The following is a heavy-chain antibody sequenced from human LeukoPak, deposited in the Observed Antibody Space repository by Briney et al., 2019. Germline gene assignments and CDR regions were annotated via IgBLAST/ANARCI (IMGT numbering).Heavy chain of an antibody. J-gene: IGHJ4*02. V-gene: IGHV3-21*01. CDR3: TRDRTAMAPSHFDY. CDR2: ISSSSSYI. CDR1: GYTFSSYS. Sequence: PGGSLRLSCAASGYTFSSYSMNWVRQAPGKGLEWVSSISSSSSYIYYADSVKGRFTISRDNAKNSLYLQMNSLRAEDTAVYYCTRDRTAMAPSHFDYWGQGTLVTVSS. D-gene: IGHD5-18*01.